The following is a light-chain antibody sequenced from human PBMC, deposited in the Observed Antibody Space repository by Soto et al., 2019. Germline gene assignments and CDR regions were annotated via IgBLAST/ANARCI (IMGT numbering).Light chain of an antibody. CDR1: YSNIGTND. J-gene: IGLJ3*02. CDR3: EVWGDSLNGRV. CDR2: RNK. Sequence: QSALTQPPSASGTPGQRVTISCSGSYSNIGTNDVNWYQQLPGSAPKLLVYRNKQRPSGVPDRFSGSRSGNSASLAIRGLQSEDEADYYCEVWGDSLNGRVFGGGTKVTVL. V-gene: IGLV1-44*01.